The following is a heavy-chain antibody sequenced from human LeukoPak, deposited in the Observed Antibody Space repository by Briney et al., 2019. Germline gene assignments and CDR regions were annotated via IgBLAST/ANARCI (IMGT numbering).Heavy chain of an antibody. CDR1: GFTFSSYG. CDR3: AKDVAPDSGWDLDY. Sequence: GGSLRLSCAASGFTFSSYGMHWVRQGPGKGLEWVSSIYNSGAKTFYADSVKGRFTISRDNSKNTLYLQMNSLRVEDTAVYYCAKDVAPDSGWDLDYWGQGTLVTVSS. J-gene: IGHJ4*02. D-gene: IGHD6-19*01. V-gene: IGHV3-23*01. CDR2: IYNSGAKT.